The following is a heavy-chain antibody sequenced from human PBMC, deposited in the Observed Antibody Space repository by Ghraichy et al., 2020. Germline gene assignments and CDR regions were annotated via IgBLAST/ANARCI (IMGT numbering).Heavy chain of an antibody. V-gene: IGHV3-21*01. Sequence: GGSLRLSCAASGFTFSSYSMNWVRQAPGKGLEWVSSISSSSSYIYYADSVKGRFTISRDNAKNSLYLQMNSLRAEDTAVYYCARDRRYDFWSGYYWGGYYYYDMDVWGKGTTVTVSS. J-gene: IGHJ6*03. CDR3: ARDRRYDFWSGYYWGGYYYYDMDV. CDR1: GFTFSSYS. D-gene: IGHD3-3*01. CDR2: ISSSSSYI.